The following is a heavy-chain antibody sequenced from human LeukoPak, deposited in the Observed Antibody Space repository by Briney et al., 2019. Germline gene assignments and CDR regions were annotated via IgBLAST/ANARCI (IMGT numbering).Heavy chain of an antibody. CDR2: IYYSGST. CDR3: ARAELGTHDAFDI. D-gene: IGHD3-16*01. CDR1: GGSISSGDYY. Sequence: SQTLSLTCTVSGGSISSGDYYWSWIRQPPGKGLEWIGYIYYSGSTYYNPSLMSRVTISVDTSKNQFSLKMNAVTAADTAVYYCARAELGTHDAFDIWGQGTMVTVSS. V-gene: IGHV4-30-4*01. J-gene: IGHJ3*02.